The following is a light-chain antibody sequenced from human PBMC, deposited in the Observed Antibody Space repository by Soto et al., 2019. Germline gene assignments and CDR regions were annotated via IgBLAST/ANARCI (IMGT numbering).Light chain of an antibody. CDR3: QQYNTWLGT. CDR2: GAS. V-gene: IGKV3-15*01. Sequence: EIVMTQSPATLSVSPGERATLSCRASQSVSSNLAWYQQKPGQAPRLLIYGASTRATGIPARFSGSGSGTEFTLPISSLQSEDFAVYYCQQYNTWLGTFGQGTKVEIK. J-gene: IGKJ1*01. CDR1: QSVSSN.